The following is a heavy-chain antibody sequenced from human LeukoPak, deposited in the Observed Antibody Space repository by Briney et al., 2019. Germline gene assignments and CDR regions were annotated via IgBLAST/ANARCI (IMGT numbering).Heavy chain of an antibody. CDR2: ISGSGGST. CDR3: AKTARGIYQLLPFYFDY. J-gene: IGHJ4*02. V-gene: IGHV3-23*01. CDR1: GFTFSSYA. D-gene: IGHD2-2*01. Sequence: GGSLRLSCAASGFTFSSYAMSWVRQAPGKGLEWVSAISGSGGSTYYADSVKGRFTISRDNSKNTLYLQMNSLRAEDTAVYYCAKTARGIYQLLPFYFDYWGQGTLVTVSS.